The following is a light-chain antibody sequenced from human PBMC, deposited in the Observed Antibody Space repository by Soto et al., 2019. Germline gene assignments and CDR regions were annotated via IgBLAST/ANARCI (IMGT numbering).Light chain of an antibody. CDR1: QSVSSN. CDR3: QQYGSSPGT. CDR2: GAS. V-gene: IGKV3-20*01. J-gene: IGKJ1*01. Sequence: EIVLTQSPGTLSLSPGERATLSCRASQSVSSNLAWYQQKVGQAPRLLIYGASSRATGIPDRFSGSGSGTDFTLTITRLEPEDFAVYHCQQYGSSPGTFGQGTKVEIK.